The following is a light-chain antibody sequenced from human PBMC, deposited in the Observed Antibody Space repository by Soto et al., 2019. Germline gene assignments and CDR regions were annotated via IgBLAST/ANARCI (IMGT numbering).Light chain of an antibody. J-gene: IGLJ3*02. CDR2: GNR. Sequence: QSVLTQPPSVSGAQGQRVTISCTGNNSNLGAGYDVHWYQQLPGAAPKLVIFGNRNRPSGVPERFSGSKPGTSASLAITGLQAEDEADYYCQVYDYSLTAFVFGGGTKLTVL. CDR1: NSNLGAGYD. V-gene: IGLV1-40*01. CDR3: QVYDYSLTAFV.